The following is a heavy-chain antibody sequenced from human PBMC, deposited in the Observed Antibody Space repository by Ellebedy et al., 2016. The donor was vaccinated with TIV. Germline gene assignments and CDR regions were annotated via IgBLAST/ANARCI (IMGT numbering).Heavy chain of an antibody. Sequence: SETLSLXXAVSGGSISSSNWWSWVRQPPGKGLEWIGEIYHSGSTNYNPSLKSRVTISVDTSKTQFSLNLSSVTAADTAVYYCARKSLGIEAFDIWGQGTMVTVSS. V-gene: IGHV4-4*02. J-gene: IGHJ3*02. CDR1: GGSISSSNW. CDR3: ARKSLGIEAFDI. CDR2: IYHSGST. D-gene: IGHD7-27*01.